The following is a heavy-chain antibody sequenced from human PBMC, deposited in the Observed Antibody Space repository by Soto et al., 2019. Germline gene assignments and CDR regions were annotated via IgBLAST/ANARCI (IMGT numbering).Heavy chain of an antibody. J-gene: IGHJ4*02. D-gene: IGHD3-10*01. Sequence: GXSVKVSCKASGYTFSSYGISWVRQAPGQGLEWMGGIIPIFGTANYAQKFQGRVTMTEDTSTDTAYMELSSLRSEDTAVYYCATALLWFGEGEDYWGQGTLVTVSS. CDR1: GYTFSSYG. CDR3: ATALLWFGEGEDY. V-gene: IGHV1-69*06. CDR2: IIPIFGTA.